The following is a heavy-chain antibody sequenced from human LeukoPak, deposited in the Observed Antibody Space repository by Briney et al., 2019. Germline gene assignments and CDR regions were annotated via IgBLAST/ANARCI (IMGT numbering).Heavy chain of an antibody. CDR3: ARANYYYDRTKINDAFDI. J-gene: IGHJ3*02. D-gene: IGHD3-22*01. CDR2: ISAYNGNT. V-gene: IGHV1-18*01. CDR1: GYTFTSYG. Sequence: GASVKVSCKASGYTFTSYGISWVRQAPGQGLEWMGWISAYNGNTNYAQKLQGRVTMTTDTSTSTAYMELRSPRSDDTAVYYCARANYYYDRTKINDAFDIWGQGTMVTVSS.